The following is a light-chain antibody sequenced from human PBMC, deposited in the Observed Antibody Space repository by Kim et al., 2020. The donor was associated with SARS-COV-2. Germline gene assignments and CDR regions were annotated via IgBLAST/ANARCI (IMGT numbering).Light chain of an antibody. CDR2: AAS. Sequence: DIQMTQSPSSLSASVGDRVTITCRASQGIGNYLAWYQQKPGKVPKLLFYAASTLQSGVPSRFSGSGSGTDFTLTISSLQPEDVATYYRQEYNSAPRTFGQGTKVEIK. CDR3: QEYNSAPRT. V-gene: IGKV1-27*01. CDR1: QGIGNY. J-gene: IGKJ1*01.